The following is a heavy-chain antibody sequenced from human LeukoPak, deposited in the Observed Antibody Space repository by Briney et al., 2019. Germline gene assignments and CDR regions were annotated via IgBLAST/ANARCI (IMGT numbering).Heavy chain of an antibody. CDR2: ISGDAVRT. J-gene: IGHJ4*02. Sequence: GGTLRLSCAASEFTFSDYGMTWVRQAPGKGLEWVSGISGDAVRTFYADSVKGRFTISRDNSKNTLYLQMNSLRAEDTAVYYCAKDDRWLQFCCWGQGTLVTVSA. V-gene: IGHV3-23*01. CDR3: AKDDRWLQFCC. CDR1: EFTFSDYG. D-gene: IGHD5-24*01.